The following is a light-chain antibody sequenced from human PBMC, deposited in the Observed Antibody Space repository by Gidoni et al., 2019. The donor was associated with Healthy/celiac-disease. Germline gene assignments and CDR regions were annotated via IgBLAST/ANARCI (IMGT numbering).Light chain of an antibody. CDR3: SSYTSSLVV. CDR2: DVS. V-gene: IGLV2-14*01. Sequence: QSALTQPASVSGSPGQSITISCTGTSSDVGGYNYVPWYQQHPGKAPKLMIYDVSNRPSGVSNRFSGSKSGNTASLTISGLQAEDEADYYCSSYTSSLVVFGGGTKLTVL. J-gene: IGLJ2*01. CDR1: SSDVGGYNY.